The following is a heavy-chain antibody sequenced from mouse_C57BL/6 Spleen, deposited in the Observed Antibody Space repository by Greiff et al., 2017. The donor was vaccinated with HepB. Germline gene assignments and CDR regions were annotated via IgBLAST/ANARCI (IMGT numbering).Heavy chain of an antibody. V-gene: IGHV1-15*01. CDR3: TRGDYHDY. Sequence: QVQLKESGAELVRPGASVTLSCKASGYTFTDYDMHWVKQTPVHGLEWIGAIDPETGGTAYNQKFKGKAILTADKSSSTAYMELRSLTSEDSAVYCCTRGDYHDYWGQGTTLTVSS. J-gene: IGHJ2*01. CDR2: IDPETGGT. D-gene: IGHD2-4*01. CDR1: GYTFTDYD.